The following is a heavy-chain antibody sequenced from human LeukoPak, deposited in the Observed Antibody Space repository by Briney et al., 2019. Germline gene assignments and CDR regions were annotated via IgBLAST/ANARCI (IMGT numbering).Heavy chain of an antibody. CDR1: GFTFSSYA. V-gene: IGHV3-23*01. J-gene: IGHJ4*02. CDR3: AKDPLYLYSGYEGYHFDY. CDR2: ISGSGGST. Sequence: PGGSLRLSCAASGFTFSSYAMSWVRQAPGKGLEWVSAISGSGGSTYYADSVKGRFTISRDNSKNTLYLQMNSLRAEDTAVYYCAKDPLYLYSGYEGYHFDYWGQGTLVTVSS. D-gene: IGHD5-12*01.